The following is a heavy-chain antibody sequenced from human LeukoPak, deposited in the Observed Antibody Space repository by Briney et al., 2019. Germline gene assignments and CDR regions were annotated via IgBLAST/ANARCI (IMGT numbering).Heavy chain of an antibody. V-gene: IGHV3-64D*06. Sequence: GGSLRLSCSASGFTFSSYAMNWVRQAPGKGLEYVSAISSNGGSTYYADSVKGRFTISRDNSKNTLYLQMSSLRAEDTAVYYCVKIRGYSYGYSGGYFDYWGQGTLVTVSS. J-gene: IGHJ4*02. CDR2: ISSNGGST. CDR3: VKIRGYSYGYSGGYFDY. D-gene: IGHD5-18*01. CDR1: GFTFSSYA.